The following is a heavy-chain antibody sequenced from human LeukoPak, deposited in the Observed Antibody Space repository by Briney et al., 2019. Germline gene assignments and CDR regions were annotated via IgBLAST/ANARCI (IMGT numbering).Heavy chain of an antibody. CDR2: IYSGGST. CDR1: GFTASSNY. J-gene: IGHJ3*02. D-gene: IGHD6-13*01. Sequence: GGSLRLSCAASGFTASSNYMSWVRQAPGKGLEWVSVIYSGGSTYYADSVKGRFTISRDNSKNTLYLQMNSLRAEDTAVYYCAREYSSSWFLGGRNAFDIWGQGTMVTVSS. V-gene: IGHV3-66*01. CDR3: AREYSSSWFLGGRNAFDI.